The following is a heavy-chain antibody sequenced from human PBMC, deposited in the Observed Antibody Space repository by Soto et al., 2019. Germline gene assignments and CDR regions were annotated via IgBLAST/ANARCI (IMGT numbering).Heavy chain of an antibody. CDR2: IIPIFDTP. Sequence: QVQLLQSGAEAGKPGSSVKVSCRASGGIFSSFTISWVRQAPGQGLEWLGGIIPIFDTPTYAQNFQGRVTITADKSTNTVYMELSSLRSEDTAVYYCATHGATTMARGAMKHYYYVMDVWGQGTTVTVSS. CDR1: GGIFSSFT. J-gene: IGHJ6*02. CDR3: ATHGATTMARGAMKHYYYVMDV. D-gene: IGHD3-10*01. V-gene: IGHV1-69*06.